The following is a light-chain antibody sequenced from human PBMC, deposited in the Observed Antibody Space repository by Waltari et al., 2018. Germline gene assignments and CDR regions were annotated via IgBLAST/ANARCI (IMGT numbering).Light chain of an antibody. CDR2: KIN. CDR1: SGSVSTTSY. V-gene: IGLV8-61*01. CDR3: SLYMGSGIWV. J-gene: IGLJ3*02. Sequence: QTVVTQEPSLSVSPGGTVTLTCALSSGSVSTTSYATWYQQTPGRAPRTLVYKINNRSSGVPDRFSGSILGNKVALTITGAQADDESHYYCSLYMGSGIWVFGGGTRLTAL.